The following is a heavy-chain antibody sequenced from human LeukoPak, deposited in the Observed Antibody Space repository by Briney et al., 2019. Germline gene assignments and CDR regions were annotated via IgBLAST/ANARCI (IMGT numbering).Heavy chain of an antibody. J-gene: IGHJ4*02. CDR2: IYYSGST. Sequence: SETLSLTCTVSGASVSSGGYYWSWIRQPPGKGLEWIGYIYYSGSTNYNPSLKSRVTISVDTSKNQFSLKLSSVTAADTAVYYCARDNWNLHYFDYWGQGTLVTVSS. CDR3: ARDNWNLHYFDY. D-gene: IGHD1-20*01. CDR1: GASVSSGGYY. V-gene: IGHV4-61*08.